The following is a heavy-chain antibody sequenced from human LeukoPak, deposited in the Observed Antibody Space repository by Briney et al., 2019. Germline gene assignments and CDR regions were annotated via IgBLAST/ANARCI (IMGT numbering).Heavy chain of an antibody. Sequence: PSETLSLNCTVSGGSISGGSYSWNWIRQPAGKGLEWIGRIYTTGSTNYNPSLKSRVTLSVDTSKNQFSLKLSSVTAADTAVYYCARGGWLQFLDYWGQGTLVTVSS. CDR2: IYTTGST. CDR1: GGSISGGSYS. J-gene: IGHJ4*02. V-gene: IGHV4-61*02. CDR3: ARGGWLQFLDY. D-gene: IGHD5-24*01.